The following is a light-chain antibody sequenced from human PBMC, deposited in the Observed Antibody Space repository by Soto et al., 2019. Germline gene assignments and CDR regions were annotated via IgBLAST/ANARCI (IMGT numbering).Light chain of an antibody. Sequence: DLRMTQSPSTLSASVGDRVTITCRASQSISSWLAWYQQKPGKAPKLLIYDASSLESGVPSRFSGSGSGTEFTLTISSLQPDDFATYYCQQYNSYSSITFGQGTRLEIK. J-gene: IGKJ5*01. CDR1: QSISSW. V-gene: IGKV1-5*01. CDR2: DAS. CDR3: QQYNSYSSIT.